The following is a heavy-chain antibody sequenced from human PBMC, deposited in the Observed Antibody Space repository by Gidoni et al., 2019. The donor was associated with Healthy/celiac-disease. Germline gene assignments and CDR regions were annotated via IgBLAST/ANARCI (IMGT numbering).Heavy chain of an antibody. D-gene: IGHD3-16*01. CDR1: GGSISSSSYY. J-gene: IGHJ4*02. Sequence: QLQLQESGPGLVKPSETLSLTCTVPGGSISSSSYYWGWIRQPPGKGLEWIGSIYYSGSTYYNPSLKSRVTISVDTSKNQFSLKLSSVTAADTAVYYCARHPAGDSFDYWGQGTLVTVSS. V-gene: IGHV4-39*01. CDR2: IYYSGST. CDR3: ARHPAGDSFDY.